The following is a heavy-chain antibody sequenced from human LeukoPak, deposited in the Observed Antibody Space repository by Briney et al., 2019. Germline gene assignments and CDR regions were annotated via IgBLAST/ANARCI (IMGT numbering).Heavy chain of an antibody. CDR2: INQDGSEK. J-gene: IGHJ4*02. V-gene: IGHV3-7*05. CDR3: ARVRITLVRGVIVFDY. D-gene: IGHD3-10*01. CDR1: GCMFTSYS. Sequence: PGGSLRLSCAASGCMFTSYSMNWVRQAPGKGLEWVANINQDGSEKYYVDSVKGRFTISRDNTENSVFLQMNSLRAEDTAVYYCARVRITLVRGVIVFDYWGQGTLVTVSS.